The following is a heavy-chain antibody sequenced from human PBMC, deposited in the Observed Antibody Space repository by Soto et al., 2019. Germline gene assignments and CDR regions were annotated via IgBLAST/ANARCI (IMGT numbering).Heavy chain of an antibody. CDR2: IYLGDSNG. CDR3: ASPLGY. D-gene: IGHD3-16*01. V-gene: IGHV5-51*03. J-gene: IGHJ4*02. CDR1: QYRFTNDW. Sequence: ELQLVQSGAEVKKPGESLKISCKGSQYRFTNDWIGWVRQMTGKGLDWRGLIYLGDSNGRYSPSFQGRGTISVDKSITTTYLQWSSLMASDPAMYYCASPLGYWGQGTRVTVSS.